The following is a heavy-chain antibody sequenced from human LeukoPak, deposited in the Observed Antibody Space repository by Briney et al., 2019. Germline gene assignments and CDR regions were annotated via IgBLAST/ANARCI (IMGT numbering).Heavy chain of an antibody. CDR3: ARDLYIAVTAP. J-gene: IGHJ5*02. D-gene: IGHD6-19*01. CDR1: GFTFSSYA. Sequence: GRSLRLSCAASGFTFSSYAMHWVRQAPGKGLEWVAVISYDGSNKYYADSVKGRFTISRDNAKNTLYLQMNSLRAEDTAVYYCARDLYIAVTAPWGQGTLVTVSS. CDR2: ISYDGSNK. V-gene: IGHV3-30*04.